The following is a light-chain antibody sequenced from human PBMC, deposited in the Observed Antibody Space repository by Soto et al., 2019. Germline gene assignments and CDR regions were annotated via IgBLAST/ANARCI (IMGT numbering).Light chain of an antibody. CDR2: AVS. J-gene: IGKJ2*01. V-gene: IGKV1-6*01. Sequence: AIQMTQSPSFLSASIGDRVTITCRASQGVGSDLGWYQQKPGKAPKVLIYAVSNLQSGVPSRFSGSGSGTDFTLTISSLQPEDFANYYCLQDFSYPYTLGQGTELEIK. CDR3: LQDFSYPYT. CDR1: QGVGSD.